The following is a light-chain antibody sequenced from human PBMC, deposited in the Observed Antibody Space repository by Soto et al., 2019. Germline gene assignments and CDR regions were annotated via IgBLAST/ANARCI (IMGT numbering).Light chain of an antibody. V-gene: IGKV3-15*01. CDR1: QSVSSN. CDR2: GAS. Sequence: EIVMTQSPATLSVSPGERATLSCRASQSVSSNLAWYQQKPGQAPRLLIYGASTRATGIPARFSGSGSGTELTLTISSLQSEDFAVYYCQQYNSWPPWTFGQGTNVEIK. CDR3: QQYNSWPPWT. J-gene: IGKJ1*01.